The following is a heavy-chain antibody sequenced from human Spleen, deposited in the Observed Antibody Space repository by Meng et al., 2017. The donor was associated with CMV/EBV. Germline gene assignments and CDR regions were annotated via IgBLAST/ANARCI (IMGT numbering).Heavy chain of an antibody. Sequence: WVRQVPGKGLEWIGSIYYSGSTYYNPSLKSRVTISVDTSKNQFSLKLSSVTAADTAVYYCARARYSNYRYYYYYGMDVWGQGTTVTVSS. CDR3: ARARYSNYRYYYYYGMDV. CDR2: IYYSGST. D-gene: IGHD4-11*01. V-gene: IGHV4-39*07. J-gene: IGHJ6*02.